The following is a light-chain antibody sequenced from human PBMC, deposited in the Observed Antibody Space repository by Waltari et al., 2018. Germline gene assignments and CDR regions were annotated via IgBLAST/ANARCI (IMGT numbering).Light chain of an antibody. J-gene: IGKJ4*01. V-gene: IGKV3-11*01. CDR1: QSVSRD. CDR2: DAS. CDR3: QQRRDWPLT. Sequence: EIVLTQSPATLSLSPGERASLSCRAIQSVSRDLAWYRQKPGQAPRLLIFDASIRATDTPARFSGSGSGTDFTLTISSLEPEDFAVYYCQQRRDWPLTFGGGTKVEIK.